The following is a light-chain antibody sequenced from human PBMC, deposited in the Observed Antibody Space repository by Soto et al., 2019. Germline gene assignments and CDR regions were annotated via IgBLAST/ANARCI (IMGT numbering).Light chain of an antibody. Sequence: QLVLTQSPSASASLGASVKLTCTLSSGHSTYAIAWHQQQPEKGPRYLMKLNSDGSHSKGDGIPDRFSGSSSGAERHLTISSLQSEDEADYYCHTWGTAIHDVAFGGGTKLTVL. V-gene: IGLV4-69*01. CDR1: SGHSTYA. J-gene: IGLJ2*01. CDR3: HTWGTAIHDVA. CDR2: LNSDGSH.